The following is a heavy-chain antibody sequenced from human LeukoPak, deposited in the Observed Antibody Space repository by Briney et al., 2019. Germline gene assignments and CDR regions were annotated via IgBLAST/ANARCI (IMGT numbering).Heavy chain of an antibody. CDR1: GFTFSSYA. J-gene: IGHJ4*01. Sequence: GGSLTLSCAASGFTFSSYAMRWVRQAPGKGLEWVSALSGSGGTTYYADSVKGRFTISRDNSKNTLYLQMNSLRAEDTAVYYCAKGLQLETNWGAGTPVTVSS. CDR2: LSGSGGTT. CDR3: AKGLQLETN. D-gene: IGHD6-13*01. V-gene: IGHV3-23*01.